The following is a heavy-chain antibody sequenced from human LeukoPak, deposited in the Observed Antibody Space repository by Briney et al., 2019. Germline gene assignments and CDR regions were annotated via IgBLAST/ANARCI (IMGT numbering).Heavy chain of an antibody. CDR1: GYTVSSNY. D-gene: IGHD6-19*01. V-gene: IGHV3-53*01. CDR3: ARDRSSGWFDY. J-gene: IGHJ4*02. Sequence: GGSLRLSCAASGYTVSSNYMSWVRQAPGKGLEWVSVIYSGGSTYYADSVKGRFTISRDNSKNTLYLQMNSLRAGDTAVYYCARDRSSGWFDYWGQGTLVTVSS. CDR2: IYSGGST.